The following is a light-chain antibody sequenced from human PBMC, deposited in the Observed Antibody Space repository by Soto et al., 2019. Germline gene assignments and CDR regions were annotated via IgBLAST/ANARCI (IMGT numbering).Light chain of an antibody. CDR3: SLYTSENTYV. V-gene: IGLV2-18*01. J-gene: IGLJ1*01. CDR2: EAS. CDR1: STDFVSYNR. Sequence: QSVLTNPPSLSGSPGQSVTISCTGTSTDFVSYNRVSWYQQPPGTAPKLIIYEASNRPSGVPDHFSGSKSGNTASLTISGLQAADEADYYCSLYTSENTYVFGTGTKVTVL.